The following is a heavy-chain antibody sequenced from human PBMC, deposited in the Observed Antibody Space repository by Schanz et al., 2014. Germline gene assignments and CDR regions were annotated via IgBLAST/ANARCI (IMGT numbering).Heavy chain of an antibody. J-gene: IGHJ3*02. CDR3: ARVLRGVLPATLGDAFDI. V-gene: IGHV3-21*01. CDR2: ISSSSTYI. D-gene: IGHD2-15*01. CDR1: GFTFADYA. Sequence: DVQLVESGGGLVQPGRSLRLSCAASGFTFADYAMHWVRQAPGKGLEWVSSISSSSTYIYYTDSLKGRFTISRDNAKNSLYLQMNSLRAEDTAMYYCARVLRGVLPATLGDAFDIWGQGTMVTISS.